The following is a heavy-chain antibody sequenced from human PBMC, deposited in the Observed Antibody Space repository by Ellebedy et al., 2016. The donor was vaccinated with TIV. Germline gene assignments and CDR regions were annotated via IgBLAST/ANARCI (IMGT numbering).Heavy chain of an antibody. D-gene: IGHD2/OR15-2a*01. Sequence: GESLKISCAASGFTFSSYAMSWVRQAPGKGLEWVSVISGSGNSTYYADSVKGRFTISRDHSKNVLYLQMNSLRAEDTAVYYCAITSRGYYFDYWGQGTLVTVSS. CDR2: ISGSGNST. CDR3: AITSRGYYFDY. V-gene: IGHV3-23*01. J-gene: IGHJ4*02. CDR1: GFTFSSYA.